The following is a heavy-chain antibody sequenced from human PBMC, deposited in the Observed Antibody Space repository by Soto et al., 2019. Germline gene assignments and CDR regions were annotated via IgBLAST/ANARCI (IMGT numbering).Heavy chain of an antibody. CDR1: GFTFSNSW. Sequence: GSLVLSCSASGFTFSNSWMSGVRQAPGKGLEWVANIKEDGSEKDYVDPVKGRFTITRDNAKNSLYLQMNNLRAEDTAVYFCTRKRFGMDVWGQGTKVTVYS. CDR2: IKEDGSEK. CDR3: TRKRFGMDV. J-gene: IGHJ6*02. V-gene: IGHV3-7*03.